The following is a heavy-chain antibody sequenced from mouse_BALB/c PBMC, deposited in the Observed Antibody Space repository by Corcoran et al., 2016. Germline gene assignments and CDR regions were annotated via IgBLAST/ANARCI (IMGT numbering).Heavy chain of an antibody. V-gene: IGHV9-3-1*01. CDR1: GYTFTNYG. CDR2: INTYTGEP. Sequence: QIQLVQSGPELKKPGETVKISCKASGYTFTNYGMNWVKQAPGKGLKWMGWINTYTGEPTYADDFKGRFAFSLETSASTAYLQINNLKNEDTATYFCARKRGYDYDGPWFAYWGQGTLVTVSA. D-gene: IGHD2-4*01. J-gene: IGHJ3*01. CDR3: ARKRGYDYDGPWFAY.